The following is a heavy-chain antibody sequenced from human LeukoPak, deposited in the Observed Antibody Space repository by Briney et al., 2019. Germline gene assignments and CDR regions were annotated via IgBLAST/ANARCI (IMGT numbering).Heavy chain of an antibody. CDR3: ARTTTLPDY. CDR1: GCTFSSYA. D-gene: IGHD1-1*01. J-gene: IGHJ4*02. CDR2: MNPYSGNT. V-gene: IGHV1-8*02. Sequence: ASVKVSCKASGCTFSSYAISWVRQAPGQGLEWMGGMNPYSGNTGNAQKYERRVTMTRNTSISTAYMELSSLRSDDTAIYYCARTTTLPDYWGQGTLVTVSS.